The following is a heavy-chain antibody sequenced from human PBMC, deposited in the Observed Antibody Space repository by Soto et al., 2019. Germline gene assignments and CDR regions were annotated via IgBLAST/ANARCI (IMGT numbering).Heavy chain of an antibody. CDR3: ARGWGSGSYYPFDY. CDR1: GGSISSSDYY. J-gene: IGHJ4*02. V-gene: IGHV4-39*01. D-gene: IGHD3-10*01. Sequence: PSETLCLTCTVSGGSISSSDYYWGWIRQPPGKGLEWIGNIYYSGSASYNPSLKSRVTISVDTSKNQVSLKLSSVTAADTAVYYCARGWGSGSYYPFDYWGQGTLVTVSS. CDR2: IYYSGSA.